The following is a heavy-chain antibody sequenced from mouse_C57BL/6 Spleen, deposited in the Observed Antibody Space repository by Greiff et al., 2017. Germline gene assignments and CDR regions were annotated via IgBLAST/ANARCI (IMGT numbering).Heavy chain of an antibody. Sequence: VQLQQSGAELVRPGASVKVSCKASGYAFTNYLIEWVKQRPGQGLEWIGVINPGSGDTNYNGKFKGKATLTADKSSSTAYMQLSSLTSEDSAVYCCARDSNFDYWGQGTTLTVSS. V-gene: IGHV1-54*01. CDR2: INPGSGDT. D-gene: IGHD2-5*01. J-gene: IGHJ2*01. CDR1: GYAFTNYL. CDR3: ARDSNFDY.